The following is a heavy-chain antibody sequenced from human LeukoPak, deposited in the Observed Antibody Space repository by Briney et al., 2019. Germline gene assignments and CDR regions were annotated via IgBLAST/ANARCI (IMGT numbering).Heavy chain of an antibody. CDR2: FDPEDGET. Sequence: ASVRVSCKVSGYTLTELSMHWVRQAPGKGLEWMGGFDPEDGETIYAQKFQGRVTMTEDTSTDTAYMELSSLRSEDTAVYYCARLASEVAAAGSWYNWFDPWGQGTLVTVSS. J-gene: IGHJ5*02. V-gene: IGHV1-24*01. D-gene: IGHD6-13*01. CDR1: GYTLTELS. CDR3: ARLASEVAAAGSWYNWFDP.